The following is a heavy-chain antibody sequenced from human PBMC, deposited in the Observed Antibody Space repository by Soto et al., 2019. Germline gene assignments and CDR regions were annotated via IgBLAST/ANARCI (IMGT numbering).Heavy chain of an antibody. V-gene: IGHV4-31*03. D-gene: IGHD3-16*01. Sequence: QVQLQESGPGLVKPSQTLSLTCTVASGSISSGGYYWSWIRQHPGKGLEWIGDIYNSGSTYFNPALRRRXTXSXXTSKSHFSLQLRSVTAADTAMYYCARKFGAAYFDLWGRGTLVTVSS. CDR3: ARKFGAAYFDL. CDR2: IYNSGST. CDR1: SGSISSGGYY. J-gene: IGHJ2*01.